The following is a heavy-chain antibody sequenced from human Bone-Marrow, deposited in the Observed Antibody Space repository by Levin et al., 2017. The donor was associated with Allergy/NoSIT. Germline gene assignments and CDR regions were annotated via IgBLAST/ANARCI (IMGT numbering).Heavy chain of an antibody. J-gene: IGHJ2*01. Sequence: MPSETLSLTCNVSGASVSSGRHYWTWIRQPPGKGLEWIGYIFYSGSTEYNPSLKRRVTISLDRSNNQFSLRLNSVTAADTAMYYCVRGEYCGGDCYWFFDLWGRGTPVAVSS. CDR2: IFYSGST. D-gene: IGHD2-21*02. V-gene: IGHV4-61*01. CDR1: GASVSSGRHY. CDR3: VRGEYCGGDCYWFFDL.